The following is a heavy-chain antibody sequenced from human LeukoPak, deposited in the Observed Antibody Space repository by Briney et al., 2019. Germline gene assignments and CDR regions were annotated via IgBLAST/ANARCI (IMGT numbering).Heavy chain of an antibody. CDR3: ARGHPRLRDRSGYYYRKRGDWFDP. CDR1: GGSFSGYY. Sequence: PSETLSLTCAVYGGSFSGYYWSWIRQPPGKGLEWIGEINHSGSTNYNPSLKSRVTISVDTSKNQFSLKLSSVTAADTAVYYCARGHPRLRDRSGYYYRKRGDWFDPWGQGTLVTVSS. V-gene: IGHV4-34*01. CDR2: INHSGST. D-gene: IGHD3-22*01. J-gene: IGHJ5*02.